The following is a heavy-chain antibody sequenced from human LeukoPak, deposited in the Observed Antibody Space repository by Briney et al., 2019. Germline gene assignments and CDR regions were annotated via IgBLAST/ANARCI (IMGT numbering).Heavy chain of an antibody. CDR1: GFTFSSYW. Sequence: PGGSLRLSCAASGFTFSSYWMHWVRQAPGKGLVWVSRINSDGSSTSYADSVKGRFTISRDNAKNTLYLQMNSLRPEDSALYFCARGNFGLAPNLDYWGQGTLVTVSS. CDR3: ARGNFGLAPNLDY. D-gene: IGHD3/OR15-3a*01. J-gene: IGHJ4*02. V-gene: IGHV3-74*01. CDR2: INSDGSST.